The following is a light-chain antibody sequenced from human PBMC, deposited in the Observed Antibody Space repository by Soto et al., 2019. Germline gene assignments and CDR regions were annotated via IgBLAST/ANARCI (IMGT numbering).Light chain of an antibody. V-gene: IGLV1-44*01. Sequence: QSVLTQPPSASGTPGQRVTISCSGSSSNIGSNTVNWYQQLPGTAPKLLIYSTNQRPSGVPDRFSGSKSGTSASLAISGVQSEDEADDYCAAWDDSRNGVVFGGGTKLTVL. CDR1: SSNIGSNT. J-gene: IGLJ2*01. CDR2: STN. CDR3: AAWDDSRNGVV.